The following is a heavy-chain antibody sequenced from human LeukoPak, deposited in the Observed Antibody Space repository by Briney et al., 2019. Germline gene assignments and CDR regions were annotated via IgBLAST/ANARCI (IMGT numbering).Heavy chain of an antibody. J-gene: IGHJ4*02. V-gene: IGHV1-46*01. Sequence: ASVKVSCKASGYTFTGYYMHWVRQAPGQGLEWMGWINPSGGSTSYAQKCQGRVTMTRDMSTSTVYMELSSLRSGDTAVYYCARGRRTDSSGYFSVGYWGQGTLVTVSS. CDR2: INPSGGST. CDR1: GYTFTGYY. CDR3: ARGRRTDSSGYFSVGY. D-gene: IGHD3-22*01.